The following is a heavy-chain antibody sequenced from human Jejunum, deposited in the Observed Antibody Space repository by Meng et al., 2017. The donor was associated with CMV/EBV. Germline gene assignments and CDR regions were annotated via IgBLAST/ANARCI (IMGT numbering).Heavy chain of an antibody. J-gene: IGHJ4*02. CDR3: AREESGDMPYAFNY. D-gene: IGHD3-16*01. CDR1: GVSFSTYA. CDR2: IKQDGSQK. V-gene: IGHV3-7*01. Sequence: SGVSFSTYAMSWVRQAPGKGLEWVANIKQDGSQKYYVDSVKGRFTISRDNAKTSLYLQMNSLTAEDTALYYCAREESGDMPYAFNYWGQGTLVTVSS.